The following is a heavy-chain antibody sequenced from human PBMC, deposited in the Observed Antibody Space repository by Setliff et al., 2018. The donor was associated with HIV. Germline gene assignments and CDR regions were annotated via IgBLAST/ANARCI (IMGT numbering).Heavy chain of an antibody. CDR3: ARQTATGTSATFDS. Sequence: KTSETLSLTCTVSGGSFSTYYWSWIRQPAGEGPEYIGRVHSTGTTIYNPSLKSRVTMSVDASKNQLSLKLRSVTAADTAVYYCARQTATGTSATFDSWGQGSLVTVSS. V-gene: IGHV4-4*07. D-gene: IGHD2-21*02. CDR2: VHSTGTT. CDR1: GGSFSTYY. J-gene: IGHJ4*02.